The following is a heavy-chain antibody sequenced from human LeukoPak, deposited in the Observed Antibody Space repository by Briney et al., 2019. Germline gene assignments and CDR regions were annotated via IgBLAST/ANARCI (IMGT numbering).Heavy chain of an antibody. Sequence: SETLSLTCTVSGGSLSSYYWSWVRQPPGKGLEWRGYIYDSGSTNYNPSLKSRVTISVDTSKNQFSLKLSSVTAVPYYYGMDVWGKGTTVTVSS. CDR3: V. V-gene: IGHV4-59*01. J-gene: IGHJ6*04. CDR2: IYDSGST. CDR1: GGSLSSYY.